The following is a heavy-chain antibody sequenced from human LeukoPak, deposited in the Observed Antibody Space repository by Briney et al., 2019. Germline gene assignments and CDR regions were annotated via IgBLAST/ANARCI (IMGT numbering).Heavy chain of an antibody. CDR2: ISSSSSYI. Sequence: GGSLRLSCAASGFTFSSYSMNWVRQAPGKGLEWVSSISSSSSYIYYADSVKGRFTISRDNSKNTLYLQMNSLRAEDTAVYYCAKLIVGATTHFDYWGQGTLVTVSS. CDR1: GFTFSSYS. V-gene: IGHV3-21*04. J-gene: IGHJ4*02. CDR3: AKLIVGATTHFDY. D-gene: IGHD1-26*01.